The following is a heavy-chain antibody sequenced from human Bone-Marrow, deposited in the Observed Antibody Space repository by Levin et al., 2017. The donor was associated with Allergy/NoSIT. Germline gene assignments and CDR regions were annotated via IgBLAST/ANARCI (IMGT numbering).Heavy chain of an antibody. J-gene: IGHJ4*02. V-gene: IGHV3-23*01. CDR2: ISGSGGST. CDR1: GFTFSSYA. CDR3: ARGYCSSTSCYEFSGYDFDY. D-gene: IGHD2-2*01. Sequence: GGSLRLSCAASGFTFSSYAMSWVRQAPGKGLEWVSAISGSGGSTYYADSVKGRFTISRDNSKNTLYLQMNSLRAEDTAVYYCARGYCSSTSCYEFSGYDFDYWGQGTLVTVSS.